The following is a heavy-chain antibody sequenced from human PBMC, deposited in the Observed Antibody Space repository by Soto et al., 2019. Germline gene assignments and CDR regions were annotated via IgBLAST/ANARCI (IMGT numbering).Heavy chain of an antibody. V-gene: IGHV3-7*04. CDR1: GFTFSSYW. D-gene: IGHD5-12*01. J-gene: IGHJ6*02. CDR3: ARGPSIVATTGTYYYYYGMDV. Sequence: EVQLVESGGGLVQPGGSLRLSCAASGFTFSSYWMSWVRQAPGKGLEWGANIKQDGSEKYYVDSAKGRFTISRDNAKNSMYLQMNKLRAEDTAVYYCARGPSIVATTGTYYYYYGMDVWGQGTTVTVSS. CDR2: IKQDGSEK.